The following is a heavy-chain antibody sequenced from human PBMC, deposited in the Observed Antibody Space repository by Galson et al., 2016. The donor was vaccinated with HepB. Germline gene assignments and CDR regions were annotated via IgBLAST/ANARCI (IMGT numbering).Heavy chain of an antibody. D-gene: IGHD5-18*01. CDR2: INTNTGNP. CDR1: GYTFTNYG. CDR3: ATEELSRGYNNGPQSDY. V-gene: IGHV7-4-1*02. Sequence: SVKVSCKASGYTFTNYGMSWVRQAPGQGLEWMGWINTNTGNPTYAQGFTGRFVFSLDTSVSTAYLQISSLKADDTAVYYCATEELSRGYNNGPQSDYWGQGTLVTVSS. J-gene: IGHJ4*02.